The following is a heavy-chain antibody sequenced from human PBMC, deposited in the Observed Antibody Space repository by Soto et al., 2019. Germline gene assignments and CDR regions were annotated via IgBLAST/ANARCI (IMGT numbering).Heavy chain of an antibody. CDR1: GFTFSNAW. D-gene: IGHD4-4*01. V-gene: IGHV3-15*01. CDR3: TTEAYTYYFDF. J-gene: IGHJ4*02. Sequence: GGSLRLSCAASGFTFSNAWMSGVRQAPGKGLEWVGRIKSKTDGGTTDYAAPVKGRFTISRDDSKNTLYLQMDSLKTEDTAVYYCTTEAYTYYFDFWGQGALVTVSS. CDR2: IKSKTDGGTT.